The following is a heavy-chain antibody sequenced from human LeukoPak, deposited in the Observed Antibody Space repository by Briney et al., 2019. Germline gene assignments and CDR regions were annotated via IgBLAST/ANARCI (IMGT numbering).Heavy chain of an antibody. D-gene: IGHD3-22*01. CDR2: INHSGST. J-gene: IGHJ6*02. CDR1: GFTFSSYA. Sequence: GSLRLSCAASGFTFSSYAMSWIRQPPGKGLEWIGEINHSGSTNYNPSLKSRVIISVDTSKNQFSLKLSSVTAADTAVYYCARGHHYYDSKGGMDVWGQGTTVTVSS. V-gene: IGHV4-34*01. CDR3: ARGHHYYDSKGGMDV.